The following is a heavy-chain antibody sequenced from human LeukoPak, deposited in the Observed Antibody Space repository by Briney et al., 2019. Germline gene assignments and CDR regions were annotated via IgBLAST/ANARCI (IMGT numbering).Heavy chain of an antibody. V-gene: IGHV4-31*03. CDR1: GGSISSGGYY. Sequence: SQTLSLTCTVSGGSISSGGYYWSWIRQHPGKGLEWIGYIYYSGSTYYNPSLKSRVTISVDTSKNQFSLKLSSVTAADTAVYYCASLADRDSPIAGAFDIWGQGTMVTVSS. CDR3: ASLADRDSPIAGAFDI. CDR2: IYYSGST. J-gene: IGHJ3*02. D-gene: IGHD3-16*01.